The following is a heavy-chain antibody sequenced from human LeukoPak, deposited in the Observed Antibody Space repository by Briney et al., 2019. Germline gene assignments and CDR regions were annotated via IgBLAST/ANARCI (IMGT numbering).Heavy chain of an antibody. J-gene: IGHJ4*02. V-gene: IGHV3-74*03. CDR1: GFTFSDDW. CDR3: ARSNHADDF. Sequence: PGGSLRLSCAASGFTFSDDWMHWVRQVPGQGLVWVSRINTSGSSTTYAESVKGRFTISRDNAKNTLYLQMDSLRAEDTGVYYCARSNHADDFWGQGTLVTVSS. CDR2: INTSGSST. D-gene: IGHD1-14*01.